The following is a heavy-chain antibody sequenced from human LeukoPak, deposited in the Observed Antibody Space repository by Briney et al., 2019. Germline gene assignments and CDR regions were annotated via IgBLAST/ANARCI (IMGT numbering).Heavy chain of an antibody. Sequence: SETLSLTCAVYGGSFSGYYWSWIRQPPGKGLEWIGEINHSGSTNYNPSLKSRVTISVDTSKNQFSLKLSSVTAPDTAVYYCARVLPAANSDYWGQGTLVTVSS. D-gene: IGHD2-2*01. CDR1: GGSFSGYY. CDR2: INHSGST. J-gene: IGHJ4*02. V-gene: IGHV4-34*01. CDR3: ARVLPAANSDY.